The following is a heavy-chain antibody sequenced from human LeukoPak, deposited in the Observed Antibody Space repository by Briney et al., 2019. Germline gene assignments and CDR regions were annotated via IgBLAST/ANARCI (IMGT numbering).Heavy chain of an antibody. CDR3: ARDLQPTVTTYPNYYYYYMDV. D-gene: IGHD4-11*01. V-gene: IGHV1-69*01. Sequence: SVKVSCKASGGTFSSYAISWVRQAPGQGLEWMGGIIPIFGTANYAQKFQGRVTITADESTSTAYMELSSLRSEDTAVYYCARDLQPTVTTYPNYYYYYMDVWGKGTTVTVSS. CDR1: GGTFSSYA. CDR2: IIPIFGTA. J-gene: IGHJ6*03.